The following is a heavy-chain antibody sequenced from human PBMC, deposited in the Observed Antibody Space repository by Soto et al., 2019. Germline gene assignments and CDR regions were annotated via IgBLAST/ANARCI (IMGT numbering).Heavy chain of an antibody. J-gene: IGHJ5*02. CDR3: AKDPRVLRNWFDP. V-gene: IGHV3-23*01. CDR2: ISGSGGST. D-gene: IGHD4-17*01. Sequence: GSLRLACAAPVFTFSSYAMSWVRQTPGKGLEWVSAISGSGGSTYYADSVKGRFTISRDNSKNTLYLQMNSLRAEDTAVYYCAKDPRVLRNWFDPWGQGTLVTVPS. CDR1: VFTFSSYA.